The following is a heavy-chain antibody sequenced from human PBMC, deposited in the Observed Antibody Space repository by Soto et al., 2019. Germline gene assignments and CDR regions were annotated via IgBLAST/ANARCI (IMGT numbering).Heavy chain of an antibody. D-gene: IGHD6-19*01. CDR2: ISGSGGST. Sequence: EVQLVESGGGLVQPGGSLRLSCAASGFTFSSYAMSWVRQAPGKGLEWVSAISGSGGSTYYADSVKGRFTISRDNSKNTLYLQMNSLRAEDTAVYYCAKVGVAPYYYYYGMDVWGQGTTVTVSS. J-gene: IGHJ6*02. CDR1: GFTFSSYA. V-gene: IGHV3-23*04. CDR3: AKVGVAPYYYYYGMDV.